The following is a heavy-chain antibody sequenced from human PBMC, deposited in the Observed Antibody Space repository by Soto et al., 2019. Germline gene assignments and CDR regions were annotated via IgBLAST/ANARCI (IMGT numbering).Heavy chain of an antibody. CDR3: AKMDLQYSSSWYPTSDY. CDR1: GFTFSSYG. V-gene: IGHV3-30*18. J-gene: IGHJ4*02. Sequence: GGSLRLSCAASGFTFSSYGMHWVRQAPGKXLEWVAVISYDGSNKYYADSVKGRFTISRDNSKNTLYLQMNSLRAEDTAVYYCAKMDLQYSSSWYPTSDYWGQGTLVTVSS. CDR2: ISYDGSNK. D-gene: IGHD6-13*01.